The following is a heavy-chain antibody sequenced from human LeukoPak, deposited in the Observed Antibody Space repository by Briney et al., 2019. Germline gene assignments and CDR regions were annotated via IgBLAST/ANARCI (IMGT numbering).Heavy chain of an antibody. V-gene: IGHV4-38-2*02. J-gene: IGHJ4*02. D-gene: IGHD4-17*01. Sequence: SETLSLTCTVSESSISSYSYWGWVRQAPGKGLEWIAIIHDSGTTYYNPSLKSRVTISLDTSKSQFSLKVTSVTAADTAVYYCARVRDGYGDYVGGPGTLVTVSS. CDR1: ESSISSYSY. CDR3: ARVRDGYGDYV. CDR2: IHDSGTT.